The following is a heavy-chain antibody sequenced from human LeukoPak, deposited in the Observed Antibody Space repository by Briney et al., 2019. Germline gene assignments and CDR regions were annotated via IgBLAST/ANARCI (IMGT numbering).Heavy chain of an antibody. CDR3: ARGASGSSQDY. Sequence: PGGSLRLSCAASGFTFSSYNMNWVRQAPGKGPEWVSFISSSSSYIYYADSVKGRFTISRDNDKNSLYLLMKSLRAEDTAVYYCARGASGSSQDYWGQGTLVTVSS. D-gene: IGHD3-10*01. CDR2: ISSSSSYI. J-gene: IGHJ4*02. V-gene: IGHV3-21*01. CDR1: GFTFSSYN.